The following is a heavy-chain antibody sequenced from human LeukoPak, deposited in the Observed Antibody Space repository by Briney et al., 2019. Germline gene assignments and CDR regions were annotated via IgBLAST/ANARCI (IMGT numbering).Heavy chain of an antibody. CDR3: ARFRAATGEYYFDY. Sequence: PSETLSLTCSVSGDSISNFYWSWIRQPPGKGLEWIGSIYYSGSTYYNPSLKSRVTLSIDTSKNQFSLKLNSVTAADTAVFYCARFRAATGEYYFDYWGQGTLVTVSS. J-gene: IGHJ4*02. CDR1: GDSISNFY. V-gene: IGHV4-59*12. CDR2: IYYSGST. D-gene: IGHD6-13*01.